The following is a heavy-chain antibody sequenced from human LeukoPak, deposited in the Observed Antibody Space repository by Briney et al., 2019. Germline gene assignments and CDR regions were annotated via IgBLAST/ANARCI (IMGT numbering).Heavy chain of an antibody. CDR2: INPNSGGT. CDR3: ARAPPHYYYGMDV. V-gene: IGHV1-2*02. J-gene: IGHJ6*02. Sequence: ASVKVSCKASGYTFTGYYMHWVRQAPGQGLEWMGWINPNSGGTNYAQKFQGRVTMTRDTSISTAYMELSRLGSDDTAVYYCARAPPHYYYGMDVWGQGTTVTVSS. CDR1: GYTFTGYY.